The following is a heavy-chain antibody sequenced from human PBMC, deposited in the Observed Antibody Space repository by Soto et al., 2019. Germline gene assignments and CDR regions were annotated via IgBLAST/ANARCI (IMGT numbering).Heavy chain of an antibody. CDR3: ARTAAAGKYYYGVDV. J-gene: IGHJ6*02. D-gene: IGHD6-13*01. CDR2: IYPGDYDT. CDR1: GYSFTSYW. Sequence: GESLKISCKASGYSFTSYWIGWVRQMPGKGLDWMGFIYPGDYDTRYSPSFQGQVTISADKSISTAYLQWSSLKASDTAMYYCARTAAAGKYYYGVDVWGQGTTVTVSS. V-gene: IGHV5-51*01.